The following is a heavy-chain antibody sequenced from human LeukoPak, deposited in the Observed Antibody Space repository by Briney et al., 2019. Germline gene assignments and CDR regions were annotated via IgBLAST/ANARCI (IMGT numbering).Heavy chain of an antibody. Sequence: GGSLRLSCAASGFTFSNYAMSWVRLAPGKGLDWVSGISGSGGTTYYADSVKGRFTISRDNSKNTLYLQMNSLRAEDTAVYYCANRGNTVTTLDYWGQGTLVTVSS. CDR2: ISGSGGTT. CDR1: GFTFSNYA. CDR3: ANRGNTVTTLDY. V-gene: IGHV3-23*01. D-gene: IGHD4-17*01. J-gene: IGHJ4*02.